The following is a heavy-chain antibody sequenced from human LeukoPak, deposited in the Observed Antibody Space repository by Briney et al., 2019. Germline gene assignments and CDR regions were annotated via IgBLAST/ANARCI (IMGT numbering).Heavy chain of an antibody. V-gene: IGHV1-69*04. D-gene: IGHD3-22*01. Sequence: GSSVKVSCKASGGTFSSYAISWVRQAPGQGLEWMGRIIPILGIANYAQKFQGRVTITADKSTSTAYMELSSLRSEDTAVYYCAREYDSSGYYIVDYWGQGTLVTVSS. CDR3: AREYDSSGYYIVDY. CDR1: GGTFSSYA. J-gene: IGHJ4*02. CDR2: IIPILGIA.